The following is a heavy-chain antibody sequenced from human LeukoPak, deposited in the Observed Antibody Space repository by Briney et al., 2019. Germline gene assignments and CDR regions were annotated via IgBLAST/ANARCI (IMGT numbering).Heavy chain of an antibody. CDR3: ARGKTWIQLWPGPGFDY. J-gene: IGHJ4*02. Sequence: ASVKVSCTASGYTFTSYYMHWVRQAPGQGLEWMGLINPSGGSTSYAQKFQGRVTMTRDTSTSTVYMELSSLRSEDTAVYYCARGKTWIQLWPGPGFDYWGQGTLVTVSS. CDR1: GYTFTSYY. V-gene: IGHV1-46*01. CDR2: INPSGGST. D-gene: IGHD5-18*01.